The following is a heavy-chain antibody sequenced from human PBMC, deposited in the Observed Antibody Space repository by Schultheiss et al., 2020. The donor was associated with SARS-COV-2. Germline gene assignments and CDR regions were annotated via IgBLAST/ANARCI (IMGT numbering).Heavy chain of an antibody. J-gene: IGHJ6*02. V-gene: IGHV3-23*01. CDR3: AKDSETVALGYYGMDV. Sequence: GGSLRLSCAASGFTFSSYAMSWVRQAPGKGLEWVSAISGSGGSTYYADSVKGRFTISRDNSKNTLYLQMNSLRAEDTAVYYCAKDSETVALGYYGMDVWGQGTTVTVSS. CDR1: GFTFSSYA. D-gene: IGHD6-19*01. CDR2: ISGSGGST.